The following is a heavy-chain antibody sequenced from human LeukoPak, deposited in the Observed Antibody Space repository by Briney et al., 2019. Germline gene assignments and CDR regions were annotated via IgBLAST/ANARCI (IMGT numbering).Heavy chain of an antibody. CDR3: ARSRNGLGSYFRRSGKNYYMDV. J-gene: IGHJ6*03. D-gene: IGHD3-10*01. V-gene: IGHV4-59*01. CDR2: FYYSGST. Sequence: KPSETLSLTCTVSGGSISSYYWSWIRQPPGKGLEWIGYFYYSGSTNYNPSLKSRVTISVDPSKNQFSLRLTSVTGGDPALYYCARSRNGLGSYFRRSGKNYYMDVWGKGTTVTVSS. CDR1: GGSISSYY.